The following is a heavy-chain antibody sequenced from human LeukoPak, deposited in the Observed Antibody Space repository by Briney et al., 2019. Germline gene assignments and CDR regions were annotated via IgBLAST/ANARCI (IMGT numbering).Heavy chain of an antibody. D-gene: IGHD1-26*01. V-gene: IGHV2-5*01. CDR2: IYWNDDK. CDR1: GFSLSTSGVG. CDR3: AHIPLGGGATRNRVFDY. J-gene: IGHJ4*02. Sequence: SGPTLVKPTQTLTLTCTFSGFSLSTSGVGVGWIRQPPGKALEWLALIYWNDDKRYSPSLKSRLTITKDTSKTQVVLTMTNMDPVDTATYYCAHIPLGGGATRNRVFDYWGQGTLVTVSS.